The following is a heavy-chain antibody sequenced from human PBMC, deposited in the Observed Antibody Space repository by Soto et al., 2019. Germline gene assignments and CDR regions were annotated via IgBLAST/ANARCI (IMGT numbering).Heavy chain of an antibody. D-gene: IGHD3-9*01. Sequence: SETLSLTCTVSGGSMSSGGYSWSWIRQHPGKGLERIWYIYYSGITYYNPSLKSRVTISVDTSKNQFSLKLSSVTAADTPGYYCARVPPNLAGYYPLTYYFDYGGQGTLVTVSS. CDR2: IYYSGIT. J-gene: IGHJ4*02. CDR3: ARVPPNLAGYYPLTYYFDY. V-gene: IGHV4-31*03. CDR1: GGSMSSGGYS.